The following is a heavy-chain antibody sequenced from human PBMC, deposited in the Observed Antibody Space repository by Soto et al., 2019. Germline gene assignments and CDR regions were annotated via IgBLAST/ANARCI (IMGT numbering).Heavy chain of an antibody. CDR3: ARGPDFWSGYDFDP. CDR2: ISAYNGNT. J-gene: IGHJ5*02. Sequence: GASMKVSCKASGYTFTSYGISWVRQAPGQGLEWMGWISAYNGNTNYAQKLQGRVTMTTDTSTSTAYMELRSLRSEDTAVYYCARGPDFWSGYDFDPWGQGTLVTVSS. D-gene: IGHD3-3*01. CDR1: GYTFTSYG. V-gene: IGHV1-18*01.